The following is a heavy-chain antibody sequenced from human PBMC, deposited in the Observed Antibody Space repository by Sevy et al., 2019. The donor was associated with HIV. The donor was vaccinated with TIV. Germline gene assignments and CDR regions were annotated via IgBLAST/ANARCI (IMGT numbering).Heavy chain of an antibody. D-gene: IGHD3-16*01. CDR2: IYPDHSDI. J-gene: IGHJ4*02. CDR3: ARGRSARTYYVDFFDY. Sequence: GESLKISCKGSGYIFTSYWIAWVRQMPGRGLEWMGSIYPDHSDIRHSPSFQGQVSISADKSITTAYLQRSSLKASDTAMYFCARGRSARTYYVDFFDYWGQGTLVTVSS. CDR1: GYIFTSYW. V-gene: IGHV5-51*01.